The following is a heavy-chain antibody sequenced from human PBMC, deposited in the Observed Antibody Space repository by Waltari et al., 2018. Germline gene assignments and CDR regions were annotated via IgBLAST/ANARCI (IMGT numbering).Heavy chain of an antibody. CDR3: ARTSRPWYYYYYGMDV. CDR1: GYTFTSYA. CDR2: INAGNGNT. J-gene: IGHJ6*02. V-gene: IGHV1-3*01. Sequence: QVQLVQSGAEVKKPGASVKVSCKASGYTFTSYAMHWVRQAPGQRLEWMGWINAGNGNTKYSQKFQGRVTITRDTSASTAYMELSSLRSEDTAVYYCARTSRPWYYYYYGMDVWGQGTTVTVSS.